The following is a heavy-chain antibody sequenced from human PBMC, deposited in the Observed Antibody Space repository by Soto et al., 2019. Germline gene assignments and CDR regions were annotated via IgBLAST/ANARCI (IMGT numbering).Heavy chain of an antibody. CDR1: GFTFSDYY. V-gene: IGHV3-11*06. Sequence: QVQLVESGGGLVKPGGSLRLSCAASGFTFSDYYMSWIRQAPGKGLEWVSYISSSSSYTNYADSVKGRFTISRDDAKNSLYLQMNSLRDDDTAVYFCVRGRSDSLMDVWGQGTTVTVSS. CDR3: VRGRSDSLMDV. J-gene: IGHJ6*02. CDR2: ISSSSSYT.